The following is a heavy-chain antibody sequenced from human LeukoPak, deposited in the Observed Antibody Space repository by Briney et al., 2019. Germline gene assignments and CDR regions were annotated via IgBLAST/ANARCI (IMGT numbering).Heavy chain of an antibody. CDR2: ISYDGSNK. V-gene: IGHV3-30-3*01. J-gene: IGHJ4*02. Sequence: GRSLRLSCAASVFTFSSYAMHCVCQAPGKGLEWVAVISYDGSNKYYADSVKGRFTISRDNSKNTLYLQMNSLRAEDTAVYYWAKQWLVYFDYWGQGTLFTVSS. CDR1: VFTFSSYA. D-gene: IGHD6-19*01. CDR3: AKQWLVYFDY.